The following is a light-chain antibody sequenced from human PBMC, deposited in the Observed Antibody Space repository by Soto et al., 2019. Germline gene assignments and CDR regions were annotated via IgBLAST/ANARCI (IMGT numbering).Light chain of an antibody. CDR2: GAS. CDR3: QQSYNTPLFT. V-gene: IGKV1-39*01. CDR1: QSISNY. Sequence: DIHMTQSPSSLSASVGDRVTITCRASQSISNYLNWYQQKPGEAPKFLIYGASSLQSGVPSRFSGSGSGTDFTLTISSLQPEDFATYFCQQSYNTPLFTFGPGTKVDIK. J-gene: IGKJ3*01.